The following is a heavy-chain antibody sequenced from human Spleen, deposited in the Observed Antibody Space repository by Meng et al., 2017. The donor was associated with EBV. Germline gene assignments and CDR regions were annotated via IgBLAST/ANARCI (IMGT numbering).Heavy chain of an antibody. J-gene: IGHJ4*02. Sequence: QVQVRQVGAEVKKPGASVKVSCKASGYTFTTYYIHWVRQAPGQGLEWMGWISAYNGNTNYAQKFQGRVTMTTDTSTSTAYMELRSLRSDDTAVYYCGRDRYYESSGYDALGYWGQGTLVTVSS. CDR3: GRDRYYESSGYDALGY. CDR2: ISAYNGNT. CDR1: GYTFTTYY. V-gene: IGHV1-18*04. D-gene: IGHD3-22*01.